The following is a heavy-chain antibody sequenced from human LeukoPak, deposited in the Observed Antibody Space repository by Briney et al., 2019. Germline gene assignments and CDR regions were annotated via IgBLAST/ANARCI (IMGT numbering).Heavy chain of an antibody. Sequence: SETLSLTCAVYGGSFSSYYWSWIRQPPGKGLEWIGEINHSGGTNYNPSLKSRVTILVDTSKNQFSLKLSSVTAADTAVYYCASRYVSSEVVIIPTAKTNWFDPWGQGTLVTVSS. V-gene: IGHV4-34*01. CDR3: ASRYVSSEVVIIPTAKTNWFDP. CDR2: INHSGGT. CDR1: GGSFSSYY. J-gene: IGHJ5*02. D-gene: IGHD3-3*01.